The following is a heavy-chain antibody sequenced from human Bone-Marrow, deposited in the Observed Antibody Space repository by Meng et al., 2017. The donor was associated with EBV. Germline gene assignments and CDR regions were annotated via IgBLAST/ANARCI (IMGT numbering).Heavy chain of an antibody. J-gene: IGHJ4*02. V-gene: IGHV1-3*01. CDR1: GYTFTSYA. D-gene: IGHD3-10*01. CDR2: INAGNGNT. CDR3: ARSPLWFGESNFDY. Sequence: QVKLVQYGVEVKKLGASVKVSCTASGYTFTSYAMHWVRQAPGQRLEWMGWINAGNGNTKYSQKFQGRVTITRDTSASTAYMELSSLRSEDTAVYYCARSPLWFGESNFDYWGQGTLVTVSS.